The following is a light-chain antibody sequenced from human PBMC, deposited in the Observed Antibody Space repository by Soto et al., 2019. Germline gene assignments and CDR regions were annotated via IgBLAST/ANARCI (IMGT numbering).Light chain of an antibody. CDR3: QQSSSTVLT. CDR2: AAS. Sequence: DIQMTQSPSSLSASVGDRVTITCRASQSISSYLNWYQQKPGKAPKLLIYAASSLQGGVPSRFSGSGSGTDFTLTISSLQREDCAIYYCQQSSSTVLTFGGGTKVENK. V-gene: IGKV1-39*01. J-gene: IGKJ4*01. CDR1: QSISSY.